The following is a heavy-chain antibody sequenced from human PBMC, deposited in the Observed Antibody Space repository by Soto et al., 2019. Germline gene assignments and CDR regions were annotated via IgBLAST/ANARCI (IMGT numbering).Heavy chain of an antibody. CDR1: GYSFTSYW. V-gene: IGHV5-51*01. J-gene: IGHJ6*02. D-gene: IGHD5-18*01. CDR2: IYPGDSDT. Sequence: GETLKISCKGSGYSFTSYWIGWVRQMPGKGLEWMGIIYPGDSDTRYSPSFQGQVTISADKSISTAYLQWSSLKASHSAMCYWARQHANTAIYYYGMDVWGQGTTVTVSS. CDR3: ARQHANTAIYYYGMDV.